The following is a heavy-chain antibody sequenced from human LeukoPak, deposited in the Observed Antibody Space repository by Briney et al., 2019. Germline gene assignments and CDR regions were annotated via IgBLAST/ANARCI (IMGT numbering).Heavy chain of an antibody. CDR2: MNPNSGNT. CDR1: GYTFTSYD. J-gene: IGHJ4*02. Sequence: ASVKVSCKASGYTFTSYDINWVRQATGQGLEWMGWMNPNSGNTGYAQKFQGRVTITRNTSISTAYMELSSLRSEDTAVYYCARGYYDSSGYFNWGQGTLVTVSS. V-gene: IGHV1-8*03. D-gene: IGHD3-22*01. CDR3: ARGYYDSSGYFN.